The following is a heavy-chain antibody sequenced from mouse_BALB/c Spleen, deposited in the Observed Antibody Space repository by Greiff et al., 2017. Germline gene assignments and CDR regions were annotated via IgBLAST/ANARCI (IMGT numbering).Heavy chain of an antibody. CDR3: ARGLRPYAMDY. CDR1: GFNIKDTY. Sequence: EVQLQQSGAELVKPGASVKLSCTASGFNIKDTYMHWVKQRPEQGLEWIGRIDPANGNTKYDPKFQGKATITADTSSNTAYLQLSSLTSEDTAVYYCARGLRPYAMDYWGQGTSVTVSS. V-gene: IGHV14-3*02. CDR2: IDPANGNT. J-gene: IGHJ4*01. D-gene: IGHD2-4*01.